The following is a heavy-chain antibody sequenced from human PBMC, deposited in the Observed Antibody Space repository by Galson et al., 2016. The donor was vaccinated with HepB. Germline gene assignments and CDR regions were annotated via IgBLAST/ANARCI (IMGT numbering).Heavy chain of an antibody. V-gene: IGHV3-30*04. CDR3: ARVAKRANRLWFGELKGFDY. D-gene: IGHD3-10*01. J-gene: IGHJ4*02. CDR2: ISNDGSKK. Sequence: SLRLSCAASGFAFSSYAMHWVRQAPGKGLEWVAVISNDGSKKNYADSVKDRFPISRDNSKNTLYLQMNSLRAEDTAVYYCARVAKRANRLWFGELKGFDYWGQGTLVTVSS. CDR1: GFAFSSYA.